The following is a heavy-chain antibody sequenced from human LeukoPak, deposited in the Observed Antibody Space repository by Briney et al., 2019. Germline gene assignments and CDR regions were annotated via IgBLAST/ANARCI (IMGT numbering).Heavy chain of an antibody. CDR3: ARGRLARPHGYYYYMAV. V-gene: IGHV4-59*01. D-gene: IGHD1-1*01. CDR1: GGSISSYY. CDR2: IYYSGST. J-gene: IGHJ6*03. Sequence: PSETLSLTCTVSGGSISSYYVSCIRQPPGKGLEWIGYIYYSGSTNYNPSLKSRVTTSVDTPKNQFSLKLSSVTAADTAVYYCARGRLARPHGYYYYMAVWGKGTTVTVSS.